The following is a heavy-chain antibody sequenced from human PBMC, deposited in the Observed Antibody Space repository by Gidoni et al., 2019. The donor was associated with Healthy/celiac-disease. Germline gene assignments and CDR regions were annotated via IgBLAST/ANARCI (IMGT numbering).Heavy chain of an antibody. V-gene: IGHV1-8*01. Sequence: QVQLVQSGAEVQNPGASVKVSCKDSVYPFTSYDINRVRQATGPVLEWMGWMNPNSGNTGYAQKFQGRVTMTRNTSISTAYMELSSLRSEDTAVYYCARDAGPQDYSRNYYYYGMDVWGQGTTVTVSS. CDR3: ARDAGPQDYSRNYYYYGMDV. CDR2: MNPNSGNT. D-gene: IGHD4-4*01. J-gene: IGHJ6*02. CDR1: VYPFTSYD.